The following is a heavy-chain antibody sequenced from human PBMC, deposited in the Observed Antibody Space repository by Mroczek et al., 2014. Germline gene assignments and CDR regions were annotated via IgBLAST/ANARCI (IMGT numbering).Heavy chain of an antibody. V-gene: IGHV4-34*01. Sequence: QVQLQQWGAGLLKPSETLSLTCAVYGGSFSGYYWSWIRQPPGKGLEWIGEINHRGSTNYNPSLKSRVTISVDTSKNQFSLKLRSVTAADTAVYYCARGRYYGSGSYYLVYWGQGNPGHRLL. CDR3: ARGRYYGSGSYYLVY. D-gene: IGHD3-10*01. CDR2: INHRGST. CDR1: GGSFSGYY. J-gene: IGHJ4*02.